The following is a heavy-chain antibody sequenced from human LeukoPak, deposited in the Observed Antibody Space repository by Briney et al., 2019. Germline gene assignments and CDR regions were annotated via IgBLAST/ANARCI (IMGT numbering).Heavy chain of an antibody. V-gene: IGHV3-74*01. Sequence: PGGSLRLSCAASGFTFSNYWMHWVRQAPGKGLVWVSRINTDGSSTSYVDSVKGRFTISRDNAKNTLYLQMNSPRAEDTAVYYCAIVVEHYYYYMDVWGKGTTVTISS. D-gene: IGHD2-2*01. CDR1: GFTFSNYW. CDR2: INTDGSST. J-gene: IGHJ6*03. CDR3: AIVVEHYYYYMDV.